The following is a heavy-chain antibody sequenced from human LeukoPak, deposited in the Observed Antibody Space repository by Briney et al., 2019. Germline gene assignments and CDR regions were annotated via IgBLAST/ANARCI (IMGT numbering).Heavy chain of an antibody. V-gene: IGHV1-69*13. CDR1: GGTFSSYA. CDR2: IIPIFGTA. Sequence: ASVKVSCKASGGTFSSYAISGVRQAPGQGLEWMGGIIPIFGTANYAQKFQGRDTITADDSTSTAYMELSSLRSEDTAVYYCARGYSYGPYYYYYYMDVWGKGTTVTVCS. D-gene: IGHD5-18*01. J-gene: IGHJ6*03. CDR3: ARGYSYGPYYYYYYMDV.